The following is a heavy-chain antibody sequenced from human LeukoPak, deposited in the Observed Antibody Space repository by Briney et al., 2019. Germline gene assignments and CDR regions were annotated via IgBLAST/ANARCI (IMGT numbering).Heavy chain of an antibody. CDR2: TWYDGSSI. J-gene: IGHJ4*02. V-gene: IGHV3-33*01. Sequence: GRSLRLSCAASGFTFSSHTMHWVRQAPGKGLEWVAITWYDGSSIYYADSVKGRFTISRDNSKNTLYLQMNSLRAEDTAMYYCARDWAGTWDYWGQGTLVTVSS. D-gene: IGHD6-19*01. CDR3: ARDWAGTWDY. CDR1: GFTFSSHT.